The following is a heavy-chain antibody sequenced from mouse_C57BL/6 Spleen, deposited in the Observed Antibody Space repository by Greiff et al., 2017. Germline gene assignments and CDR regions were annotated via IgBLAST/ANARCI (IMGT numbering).Heavy chain of an antibody. D-gene: IGHD4-1*01. V-gene: IGHV5-17*01. J-gene: IGHJ2*01. CDR3: ARGWDPIFDY. Sequence: EVKVVESGGGLVKPGGSLKLSCAASGFTFSDYGMHWVRQAPEKGLEWVAYISSGSSTIYYADTVKGRFTISRDNAKNTLFLQMTSLRSEDTAMYYCARGWDPIFDYWGQGTTLTVSS. CDR2: ISSGSSTI. CDR1: GFTFSDYG.